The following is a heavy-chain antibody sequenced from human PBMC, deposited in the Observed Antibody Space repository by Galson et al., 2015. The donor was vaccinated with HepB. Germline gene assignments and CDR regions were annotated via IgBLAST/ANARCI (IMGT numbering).Heavy chain of an antibody. J-gene: IGHJ6*02. CDR1: RFTFSNYA. CDR3: ARGIFGGYGLDV. Sequence: SLRLSCAASRFTFSNYAMHWVRQAPGKGLEWAAVISDDGSNKYYADSVKGRFTISRANSKNTLYLQMNSLRVEDTAVYYCARGIFGGYGLDVWGQGTTLTVSS. D-gene: IGHD3-3*01. V-gene: IGHV3-30*04. CDR2: ISDDGSNK.